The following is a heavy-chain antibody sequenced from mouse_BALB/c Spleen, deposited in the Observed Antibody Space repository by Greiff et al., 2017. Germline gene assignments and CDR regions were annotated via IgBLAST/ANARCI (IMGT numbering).Heavy chain of an antibody. CDR1: GYTFTSYW. J-gene: IGHJ3*01. Sequence: LQQPGSELVRPGASVKLSCKASGYTFTSYWMHWVKQRPGQGLEWIGNIYPGSGSTNYDEKFKSKATLTVDTSSSTAYMQLSSLTSEDSAVYYCTIYDYDGFAYWGQGLWSLSLQ. CDR3: TIYDYDGFAY. V-gene: IGHV1S22*01. D-gene: IGHD2-4*01. CDR2: IYPGSGST.